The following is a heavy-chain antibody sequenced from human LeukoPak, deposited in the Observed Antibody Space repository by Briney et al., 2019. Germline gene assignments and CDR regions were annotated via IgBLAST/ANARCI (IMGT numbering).Heavy chain of an antibody. CDR3: ARVGVGGTSYYYYGMDV. CDR2: IKQDGSEK. V-gene: IGHV3-7*01. D-gene: IGHD1-26*01. CDR1: GFTLSSYW. Sequence: PGGSLRLSCAASGFTLSSYWMSWVRQAPGKGLEWVANIKQDGSEKYYVDSVKGRFTISRDNVKNSLYLQMNSLRAEDTAVYYCARVGVGGTSYYYYGMDVWGQGTTVTVSS. J-gene: IGHJ6*02.